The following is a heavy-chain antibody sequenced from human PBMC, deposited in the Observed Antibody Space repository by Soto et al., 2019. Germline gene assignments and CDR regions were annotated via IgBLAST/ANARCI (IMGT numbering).Heavy chain of an antibody. V-gene: IGHV4-59*08. Sequence: SETLSLTCTVSGGSISSYYWSWIRQPPGKGLEWIGYIYYSGSTNYNPSLKSRVTISVDTSKNQFSLKLSSVTAADTAVYYCARQAARKYSSGWGEDYYYYMDVWGKGTTVTVSS. D-gene: IGHD6-19*01. CDR1: GGSISSYY. J-gene: IGHJ6*03. CDR3: ARQAARKYSSGWGEDYYYYMDV. CDR2: IYYSGST.